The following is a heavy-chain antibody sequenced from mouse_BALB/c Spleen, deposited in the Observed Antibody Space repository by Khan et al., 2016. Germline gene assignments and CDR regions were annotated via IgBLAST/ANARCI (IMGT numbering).Heavy chain of an antibody. Sequence: QVRLQQSGAELVRPGTSVKVSCKASGYAFTNYLIEWVKQRPGQGLEWIGVINPGSGGTNYNEKFKGKATLTADKSSSTAYMQLSSLTSDDSAVYCCARYDGYYYAMDYWGQGTSVTVSS. V-gene: IGHV1-54*01. CDR2: INPGSGGT. CDR1: GYAFTNYL. D-gene: IGHD2-3*01. CDR3: ARYDGYYYAMDY. J-gene: IGHJ4*01.